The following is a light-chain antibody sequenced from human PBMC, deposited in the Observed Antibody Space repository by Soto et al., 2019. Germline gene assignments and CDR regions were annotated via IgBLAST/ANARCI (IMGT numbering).Light chain of an antibody. Sequence: DSQMTQSPSTLAASVGDRVTITCRASQSVSTCLAWYQQKPGKAPKLLIYKASILQSGVSSRVSGSGSGTDFPLNISSLQPDDFATYYCQQYDRYPVTFGGGTKVEFK. CDR1: QSVSTC. CDR3: QQYDRYPVT. CDR2: KAS. J-gene: IGKJ4*01. V-gene: IGKV1-5*03.